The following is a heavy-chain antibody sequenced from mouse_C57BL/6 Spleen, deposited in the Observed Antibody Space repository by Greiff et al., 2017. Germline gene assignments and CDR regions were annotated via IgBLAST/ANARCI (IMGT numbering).Heavy chain of an antibody. CDR1: GFNIKDDY. D-gene: IGHD3-2*02. CDR2: IDPENGDT. Sequence: VQLQQSGAELVRPGASVKLSCTASGFNIKDDYMHWVKQRPEQGLEWIGWIDPENGDTEYASKFQGKATITADTSSNTAYLQLSSLTSEDTAVYYCTRSSGYGYWGQGTTLTVSS. V-gene: IGHV14-4*01. J-gene: IGHJ2*01. CDR3: TRSSGYGY.